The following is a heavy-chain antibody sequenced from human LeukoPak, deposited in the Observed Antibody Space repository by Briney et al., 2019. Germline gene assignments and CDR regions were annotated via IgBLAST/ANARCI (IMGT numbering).Heavy chain of an antibody. CDR3: ARSASSSWLGVY. CDR2: IYPGYSDT. V-gene: IGHV5-51*01. Sequence: GESLNISCKGSGYSFTSYWIGWVRPMPGKGLGWMGIIYPGYSDTRYSPSIQGQVTISADKSISTAYLQWSSLKASDTAMYYCARSASSSWLGVYWGQGTLVTVSS. D-gene: IGHD6-13*01. J-gene: IGHJ4*02. CDR1: GYSFTSYW.